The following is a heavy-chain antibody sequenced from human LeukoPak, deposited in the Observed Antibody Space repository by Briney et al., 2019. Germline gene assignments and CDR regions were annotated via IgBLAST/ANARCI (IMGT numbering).Heavy chain of an antibody. CDR3: AKGVAVASPYYFDY. CDR2: ISGSGSST. J-gene: IGHJ4*02. V-gene: IGHV3-23*01. CDR1: GFTFSSYA. Sequence: GGSLRLSCAASGFTFSSYAMSWVRQAPGKGLEWVSHISGSGSSTYYADSVKGRITISRDNSKNTLYLQMNSLRAEDTAVYYCAKGVAVASPYYFDYWGQGTLVTVSS. D-gene: IGHD6-19*01.